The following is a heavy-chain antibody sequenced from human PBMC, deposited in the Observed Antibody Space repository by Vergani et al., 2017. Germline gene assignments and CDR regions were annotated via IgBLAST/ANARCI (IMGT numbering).Heavy chain of an antibody. D-gene: IGHD6-19*01. CDR2: IRYDGSNK. CDR3: ARAVAVAGRYWYFDL. CDR1: GFTFDDYA. V-gene: IGHV3-33*08. J-gene: IGHJ2*01. Sequence: VQLVESGGGLVQPGRSLRLSCAASGFTFDDYAMHWARQAPGKGLEWVTVIRYDGSNKYYADSVKGRFTVSRDNSKNTLYLQMNSLRVEDTAVYYCARAVAVAGRYWYFDLWGHGTLVTVSS.